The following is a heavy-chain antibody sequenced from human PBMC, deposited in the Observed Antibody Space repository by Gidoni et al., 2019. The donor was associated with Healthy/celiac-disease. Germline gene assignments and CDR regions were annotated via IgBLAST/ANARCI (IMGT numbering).Heavy chain of an antibody. CDR1: GFTFSNAR. Sequence: EVQLVESGGGLVKPGGSLRLSCAASGFTFSNARMNWVRQAPGKGLEWVGRIKSKTDGGTTDYAAPVKGRFTISRDDSKNTLYLQMNSLKTEDTAVYYCTTAYYGSGSYYSLSLFDYWGQGTLVTVSS. D-gene: IGHD3-10*01. V-gene: IGHV3-15*07. CDR2: IKSKTDGGTT. CDR3: TTAYYGSGSYYSLSLFDY. J-gene: IGHJ4*02.